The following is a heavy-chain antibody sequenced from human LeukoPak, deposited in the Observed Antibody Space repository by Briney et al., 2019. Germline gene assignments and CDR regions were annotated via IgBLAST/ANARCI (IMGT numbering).Heavy chain of an antibody. Sequence: SETLSLTCAVSGGSISSYYWSWIRQPPGKGLEWIGYIYTSGSTNYNPSLKSRVTISVDTSKNQFSLKLSSVTAADTAVYYCARQVTYYDFWSGYYARRFDPWGQGTLVTVSS. J-gene: IGHJ5*02. CDR1: GGSISSYY. D-gene: IGHD3-3*01. V-gene: IGHV4-4*09. CDR3: ARQVTYYDFWSGYYARRFDP. CDR2: IYTSGST.